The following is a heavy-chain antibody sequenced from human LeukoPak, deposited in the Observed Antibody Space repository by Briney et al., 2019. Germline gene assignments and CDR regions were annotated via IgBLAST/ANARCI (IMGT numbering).Heavy chain of an antibody. D-gene: IGHD2-15*01. CDR1: GFTVPDNY. CDR2: IYGGGDT. CDR3: ARDRAATAYFDY. V-gene: IGHV3-53*01. J-gene: IGHJ4*02. Sequence: GGSLRLSCAASGFTVPDNYMNWVRQSSGKGLEWVSVIYGGGDTNYADSVKGRFIISRDTSKNTVYLQMNSLRAEDTAVYYCARDRAATAYFDYWGQGTLVTVSS.